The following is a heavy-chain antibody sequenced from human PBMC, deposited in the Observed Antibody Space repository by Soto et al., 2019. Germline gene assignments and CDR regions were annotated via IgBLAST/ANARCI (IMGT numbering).Heavy chain of an antibody. Sequence: VQLVESGGGLVQPGGSLRLSCAASGFTFNTYWMHWVRQAPGKGLVWVSRINGDGRSTTYADSVKGRFTISRDNAKNTLYLQMNSPRADEMAVYYCARGGGTGLVTSGMDVCGQGTSVTVSS. V-gene: IGHV3-74*03. D-gene: IGHD5-18*01. CDR2: INGDGRST. CDR1: GFTFNTYW. J-gene: IGHJ6*02. CDR3: ARGGGTGLVTSGMDV.